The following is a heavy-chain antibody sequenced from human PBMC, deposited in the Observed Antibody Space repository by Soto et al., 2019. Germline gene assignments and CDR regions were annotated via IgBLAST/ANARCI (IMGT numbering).Heavy chain of an antibody. CDR3: ARGNWKYGYFDY. Sequence: QVQLVESGGGVVQPGRSLRLSCVASGFTFSSSGMHWVRQAPGKGLQWVAVIWYDGGNKYNVDSVKGRFTISRVNSKNTMYLQMNSLRAEDTAVYYCARGNWKYGYFDYWGQGTLVTVSS. D-gene: IGHD1-7*01. CDR2: IWYDGGNK. V-gene: IGHV3-33*01. CDR1: GFTFSSSG. J-gene: IGHJ4*02.